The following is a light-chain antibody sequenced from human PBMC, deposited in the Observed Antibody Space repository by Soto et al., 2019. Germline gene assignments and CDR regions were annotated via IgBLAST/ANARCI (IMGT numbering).Light chain of an antibody. CDR2: FGS. Sequence: QSVLTQSPSASGTPGQRVTISCSGASSNIGSNTVNWYQQVPGAAPKLLIFFGSHRPSGVPDRFSGSKSGSSASLAISGLQSEDEADYYCAAWDDSLNGVVFGGGTKLTVL. J-gene: IGLJ2*01. CDR3: AAWDDSLNGVV. CDR1: SSNIGSNT. V-gene: IGLV1-44*01.